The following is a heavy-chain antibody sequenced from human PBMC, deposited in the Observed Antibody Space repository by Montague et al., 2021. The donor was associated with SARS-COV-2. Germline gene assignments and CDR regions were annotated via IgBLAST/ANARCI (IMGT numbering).Heavy chain of an antibody. Sequence: SLRLSCAASGFTFSSYGMFWVRQTPGKGLEWVSAISGGGDMTYYADSVKGRFTISRDNSKNTLYLQMNTLRAEDTAVYFCAKNTRAVPGSPHFDSWGQGTLVTVSS. J-gene: IGHJ4*02. CDR1: GFTFSSYG. CDR3: AKNTRAVPGSPHFDS. V-gene: IGHV3-23*01. D-gene: IGHD6-19*01. CDR2: ISGGGDMT.